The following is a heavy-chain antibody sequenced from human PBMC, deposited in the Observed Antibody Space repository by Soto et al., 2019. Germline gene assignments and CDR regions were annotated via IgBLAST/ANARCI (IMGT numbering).Heavy chain of an antibody. CDR2: INSNTGNT. V-gene: IGHV7-4-1*01. J-gene: IGHJ4*02. CDR3: ARDGLRAPFDY. CDR1: GYTFTSYA. Sequence: QVQLVQSGSELNQPGASVKVSCKASGYTFTSYAMNWVRQAPGQWLEWMGWINSNTGNTTYAQGFTGRFVFSLDTSVSTAYLQICTLKAEDTAVYYCARDGLRAPFDYWGQGTMVTVSS.